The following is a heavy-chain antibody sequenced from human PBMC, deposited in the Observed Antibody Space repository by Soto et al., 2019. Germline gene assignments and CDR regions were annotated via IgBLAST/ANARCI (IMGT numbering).Heavy chain of an antibody. CDR1: GYTFTSYG. D-gene: IGHD1-26*01. J-gene: IGHJ5*02. CDR2: ISAYNGNT. Sequence: GASVKVSCKASGYTFTSYGISWVRQAPGQGLEWMGWISAYNGNTNYAQKLQGRVTMTTDTSTSTAYMELRSLRSDDTAVYYCAREMVGATTGPPIVWFDPWGQGTLVTVSS. CDR3: AREMVGATTGPPIVWFDP. V-gene: IGHV1-18*01.